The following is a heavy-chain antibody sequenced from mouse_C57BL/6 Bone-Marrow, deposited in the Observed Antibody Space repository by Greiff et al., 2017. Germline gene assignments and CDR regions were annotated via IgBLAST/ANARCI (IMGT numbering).Heavy chain of an antibody. V-gene: IGHV1-72*01. D-gene: IGHD1-1*01. CDR1: GYTFTSYW. J-gene: IGHJ2*01. CDR2: IYPNSGST. CDR3: ARLRDYFDY. Sequence: VQLQQPGAELVKPGASVKLSCKASGYTFTSYWMTWVKQRPGRGLEWIGRIYPNSGSTNYNEKFKSKATLTVDKPSSTAYMQLSCLTSEDSAFYYCARLRDYFDYWGQGTTLTVSA.